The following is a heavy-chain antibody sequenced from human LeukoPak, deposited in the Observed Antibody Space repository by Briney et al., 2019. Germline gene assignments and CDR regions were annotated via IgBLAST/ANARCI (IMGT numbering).Heavy chain of an antibody. CDR2: IWYDGSNK. J-gene: IGHJ4*02. D-gene: IGHD1-26*01. Sequence: PGGSLRLSCAASGFTFSSYGMHWVRQAPGKGLEWVAVIWYDGSNKYYADSVKGRFTISRGNSKNTLYLQMNSLRAEDTAVYYCARDFSQVGATHYWGQGTLVTVSS. CDR3: ARDFSQVGATHY. V-gene: IGHV3-33*01. CDR1: GFTFSSYG.